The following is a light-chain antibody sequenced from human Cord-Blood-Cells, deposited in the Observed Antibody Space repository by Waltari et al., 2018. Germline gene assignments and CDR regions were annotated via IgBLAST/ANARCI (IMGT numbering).Light chain of an antibody. CDR1: QSVLYSSNNKNY. V-gene: IGKV4-1*01. J-gene: IGKJ2*01. CDR3: QQYYSTPYT. Sequence: DIVMTQSPDSLPVSLGDRAPINCKSSQSVLYSSNNKNYLAWYQQKPGQPPKLLIYWASTRESGVPDRFSGSGSGTDFTLTISSLQAEDVAVYYCQQYYSTPYTFGQGTKLEIK. CDR2: WAS.